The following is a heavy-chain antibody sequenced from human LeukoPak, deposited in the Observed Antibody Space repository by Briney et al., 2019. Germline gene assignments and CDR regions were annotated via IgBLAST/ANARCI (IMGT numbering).Heavy chain of an antibody. CDR3: ARGPFSSPGGMDV. D-gene: IGHD2-2*01. V-gene: IGHV3-21*01. CDR2: ISGGSGYI. CDR1: GFTVSGNY. J-gene: IGHJ6*02. Sequence: GGSLRLSCAASGFTVSGNYMSWVRQAPGKGLEWVSSISGGSGYIYYADSVKGRFTVSRDNAKNSLYLQMNSLRDEDTAVYYCARGPFSSPGGMDVWGQGTTVTVSS.